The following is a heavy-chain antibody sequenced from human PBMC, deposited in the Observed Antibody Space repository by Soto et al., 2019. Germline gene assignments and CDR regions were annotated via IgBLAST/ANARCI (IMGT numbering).Heavy chain of an antibody. CDR3: GIGRWSAETFDD. Sequence: QVHLIHSGAEVKKPGSSVKVSCKAAGGTFNTYTLIWVRQAPGHGLERMGRIIPMVTVTNSAQKCQRKLTLTADKSTGTAAMELTSLRPDDTAGYYCGIGRWSAETFDDWCQGTMGTVSS. CDR1: GGTFNTYT. CDR2: IIPMVTVT. V-gene: IGHV1-69*02. J-gene: IGHJ3*01. D-gene: IGHD2-15*01.